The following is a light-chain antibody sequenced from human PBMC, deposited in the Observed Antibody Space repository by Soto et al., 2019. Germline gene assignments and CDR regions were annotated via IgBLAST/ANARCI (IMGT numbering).Light chain of an antibody. J-gene: IGKJ4*01. CDR2: DAS. Sequence: EIVMTQSPATLSVSPGDRATLSCRASPSVSSNLAWYQQKPGQAPRLLIYDASTRATGIPARFSGSGSGTEYTLTISSLQSEDSAVYYCQQCSWHPFSVTFGGGTKVEIK. CDR1: PSVSSN. CDR3: QQCSWHPFSVT. V-gene: IGKV3-15*01.